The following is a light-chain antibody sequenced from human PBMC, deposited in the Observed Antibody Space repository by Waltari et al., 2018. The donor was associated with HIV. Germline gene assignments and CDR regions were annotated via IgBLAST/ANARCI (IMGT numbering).Light chain of an antibody. CDR1: QRFSRSY. Sequence: EIVLTQSPGTLSLSPGERATLSCRASQRFSRSYLAWYQKKPGQAPTLLIYDASSRATGIPDRFGGSGSGTDFILTISRLEPEDFAVYYCQQYGSLYTFGQGTKLEIK. CDR3: QQYGSLYT. J-gene: IGKJ2*01. V-gene: IGKV3-20*01. CDR2: DAS.